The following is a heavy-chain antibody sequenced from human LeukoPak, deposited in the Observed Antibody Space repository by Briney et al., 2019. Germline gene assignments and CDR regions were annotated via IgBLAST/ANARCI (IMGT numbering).Heavy chain of an antibody. CDR1: GFTFSSYA. V-gene: IGHV3-23*01. J-gene: IGHJ4*02. CDR2: ISGSGGST. D-gene: IGHD3-3*01. Sequence: GGSLRLSCAASGFTFSSYAMSWVRQAPGQGLEWVSAISGSGGSTYYADSVKGRFTISRDNSKNTLYLQMNSLRAEDTAVYYCAKVDYDFWSGPPYYFDYWGQGTLVTVSS. CDR3: AKVDYDFWSGPPYYFDY.